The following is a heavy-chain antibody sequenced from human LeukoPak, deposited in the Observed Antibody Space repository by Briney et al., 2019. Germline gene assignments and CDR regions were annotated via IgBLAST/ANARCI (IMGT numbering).Heavy chain of an antibody. CDR2: IYPGDSDT. CDR3: ARLDWNLAFDY. Sequence: GESLKISCKGSGYSFTSYWIGWVRQMPGKGLEWMGIIYPGDSDTRYSPSFQGQVTISADTSTTTAYLQWVSLRASDTAMYYCARLDWNLAFDYWGQGTLVTVSS. J-gene: IGHJ4*02. D-gene: IGHD1-1*01. CDR1: GYSFTSYW. V-gene: IGHV5-51*01.